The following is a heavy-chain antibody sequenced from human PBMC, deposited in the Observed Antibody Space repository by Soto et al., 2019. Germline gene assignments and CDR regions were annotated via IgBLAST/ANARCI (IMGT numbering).Heavy chain of an antibody. V-gene: IGHV1-46*01. CDR2: INPSGGST. CDR1: GYTFTSYY. Sequence: ASVQVSCKASGYTFTSYYMHWVRQAPRQGLEWMGIINPSGGSTRYAQKFQGRVTMTRDTSTSTVYMELSSLRSEDTAVYYCARGLIYDSSGYYFDYWGQGTLVTVSS. CDR3: ARGLIYDSSGYYFDY. D-gene: IGHD3-22*01. J-gene: IGHJ4*02.